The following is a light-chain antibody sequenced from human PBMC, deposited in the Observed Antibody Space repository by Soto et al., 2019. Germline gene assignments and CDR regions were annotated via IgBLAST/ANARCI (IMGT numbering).Light chain of an antibody. Sequence: QSVLTQPPSVSGAPGQRVTISCTGSSSNIRAGYDVHWYQQLPGTAPKLPIYGNSNRPSGVPDRFSGSKSGTSASLAITGLQAEDEADYYCQSYDSSLSGAVFGGGTQLTVL. V-gene: IGLV1-40*01. J-gene: IGLJ7*01. CDR2: GNS. CDR1: SSNIRAGYD. CDR3: QSYDSSLSGAV.